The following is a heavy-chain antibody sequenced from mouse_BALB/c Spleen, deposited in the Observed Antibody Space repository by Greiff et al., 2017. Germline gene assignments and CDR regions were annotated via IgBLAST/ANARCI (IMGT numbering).Heavy chain of an antibody. Sequence: QVQLQQSGAELVRPGSSVKISCKASGYAFSSYWMNWVKQRPGQGLEWIGQIYPGDGDTNYNGKFKGKATLTADKSSSTAYMQLSSLTSEDSAVYFCAVITTATVFFDYWGQGTTLTVSS. J-gene: IGHJ2*01. CDR2: IYPGDGDT. V-gene: IGHV1-80*01. CDR3: AVITTATVFFDY. CDR1: GYAFSSYW. D-gene: IGHD1-2*01.